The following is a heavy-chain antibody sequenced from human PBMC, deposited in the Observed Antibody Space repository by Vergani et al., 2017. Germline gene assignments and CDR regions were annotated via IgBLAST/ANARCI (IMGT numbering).Heavy chain of an antibody. CDR1: GGSISSYY. V-gene: IGHV4-59*01. Sequence: QVQLQESGPGLVKPSETLSLTCTVSGGSISSYYWSWIRQPPGKGLEWIGDIYYSGRTNYNPSLRSRVTISVDTSKNQFSLKLSSVTAADTAVYYCARNPYCGGDCYSDAFDIWGQGTMVTVSS. CDR3: ARNPYCGGDCYSDAFDI. CDR2: IYYSGRT. D-gene: IGHD2-21*02. J-gene: IGHJ3*02.